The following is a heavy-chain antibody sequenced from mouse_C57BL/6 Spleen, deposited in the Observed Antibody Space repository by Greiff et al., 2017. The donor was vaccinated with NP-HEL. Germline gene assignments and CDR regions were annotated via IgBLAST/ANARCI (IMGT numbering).Heavy chain of an antibody. Sequence: EVQLQQSGAELVKPGASVKLSCTASGFNIKDYYMHWVKQRTEQGLEWIGRIDPEDGETKYAPEFQGKATITADTSSNTAYLQLSSLTSEDTAVYYCARYPLYDYENPLFAYWGQGTLVTVSA. CDR1: GFNIKDYY. V-gene: IGHV14-2*01. J-gene: IGHJ3*01. D-gene: IGHD2-4*01. CDR2: IDPEDGET. CDR3: ARYPLYDYENPLFAY.